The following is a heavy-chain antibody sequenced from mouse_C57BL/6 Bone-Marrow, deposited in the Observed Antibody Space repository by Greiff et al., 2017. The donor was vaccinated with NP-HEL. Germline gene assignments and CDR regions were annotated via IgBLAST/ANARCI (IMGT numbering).Heavy chain of an antibody. CDR3: ARWDGYYGWFAY. J-gene: IGHJ3*01. Sequence: QVQLQQSGAELARPGASVKLSCKASGYTFTSYGISWVKQRTGQGLEWIGEIYPRSGNTYYNEKFKGKATLTADKSSSPAYMELRSLTSEDAAVYFCARWDGYYGWFAYWGQGTLVTVSA. V-gene: IGHV1-81*01. D-gene: IGHD2-3*01. CDR2: IYPRSGNT. CDR1: GYTFTSYG.